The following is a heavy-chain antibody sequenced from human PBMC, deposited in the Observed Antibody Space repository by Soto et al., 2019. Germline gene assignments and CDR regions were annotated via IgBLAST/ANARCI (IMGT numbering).Heavy chain of an antibody. CDR3: ARDNIVLMVYAMGSYYYGMDV. V-gene: IGHV1-18*04. CDR1: GYTFTSYG. D-gene: IGHD2-8*01. CDR2: ISAYNGNT. Sequence: AVQVSCKASGYTFTSYGISWVRQAPGQGLEWMGWISAYNGNTNDAQKLQGRVTMTTDTSTSTAYMELRSLRSDDTAVYYCARDNIVLMVYAMGSYYYGMDVWGQGTTVTVSS. J-gene: IGHJ6*02.